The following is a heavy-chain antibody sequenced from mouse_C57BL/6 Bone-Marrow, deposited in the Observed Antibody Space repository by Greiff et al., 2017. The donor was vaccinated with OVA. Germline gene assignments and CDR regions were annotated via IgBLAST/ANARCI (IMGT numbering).Heavy chain of an antibody. CDR2: ISSGSSTI. CDR3: AREDYDWYVDV. CDR1: GFTFSDYG. D-gene: IGHD2-4*01. V-gene: IGHV5-17*01. Sequence: DVMLVESGGGLVKPGGSLKLSCAASGFTFSDYGMHWVRQAPEKGLEWVAYISSGSSTIYYADTVKGRFTISRDNAKNTLFLQMTSLRSEDAAMYYCAREDYDWYVDVWGTGTTVTVSS. J-gene: IGHJ1*03.